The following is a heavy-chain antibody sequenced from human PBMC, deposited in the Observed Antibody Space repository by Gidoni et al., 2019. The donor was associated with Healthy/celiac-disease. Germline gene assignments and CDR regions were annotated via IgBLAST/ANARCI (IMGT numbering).Heavy chain of an antibody. Sequence: QVQLQQWGAGLLKPSETLSLTCAVYGGSFSGYYWSWIRQPPGKGLEWRGEINHSGSTNYNPSLKSRVTISVDTSKNQCALKLSSVTAADTAVYYCARDWGLAAAGTGGYYYYYGMDVWGQGTTVTVSS. V-gene: IGHV4-34*01. D-gene: IGHD6-13*01. CDR2: INHSGST. J-gene: IGHJ6*02. CDR1: GGSFSGYY. CDR3: ARDWGLAAAGTGGYYYYYGMDV.